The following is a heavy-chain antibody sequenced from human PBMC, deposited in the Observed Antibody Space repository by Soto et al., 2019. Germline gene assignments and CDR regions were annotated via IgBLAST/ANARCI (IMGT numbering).Heavy chain of an antibody. Sequence: WTWIRQHPGKGLEWIGYIYYSGSTYSNPSIKSRVTISVDTSKNQFSLKLSSVTAADTAVYYCARAPLNWGQGTLVTVSS. CDR3: ARAPLN. J-gene: IGHJ4*02. V-gene: IGHV4-31*02. CDR2: IYYSGST.